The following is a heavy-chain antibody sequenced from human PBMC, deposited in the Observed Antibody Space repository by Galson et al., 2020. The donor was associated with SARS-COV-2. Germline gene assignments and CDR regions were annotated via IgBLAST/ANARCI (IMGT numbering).Heavy chain of an antibody. CDR1: GFSLSTSGMC. J-gene: IGHJ4*02. V-gene: IGHV2-70*11. D-gene: IGHD4-17*01. CDR2: INWDDDK. Sequence: ESGPTLVKPTQTLTLTCTFSGFSLSTSGMCVSWIRQPPGKALEWLARINWDDDKYYSTSLKTRLTISKDTSKNQVVLTMTNMDPVDTATYYCAGMGAATVTYDYWGQGTLVTVSS. CDR3: AGMGAATVTYDY.